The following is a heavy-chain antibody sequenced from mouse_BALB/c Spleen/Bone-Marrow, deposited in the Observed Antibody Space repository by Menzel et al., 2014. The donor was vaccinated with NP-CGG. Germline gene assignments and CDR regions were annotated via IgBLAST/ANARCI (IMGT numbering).Heavy chain of an antibody. V-gene: IGHV1-84*02. CDR1: GYTFTDYY. CDR2: IYPGSGNT. Sequence: LQESGPELVKPGASVKISCKASGYTFTDYYINWVKQKPGQGLEWIGWIYPGSGNTKYNEKFKGKATLTVDTSSSTAYMQLSSLTSEDTAVYFCARILYWYFDVWGAGITVTVSS. CDR3: ARILYWYFDV. J-gene: IGHJ1*01.